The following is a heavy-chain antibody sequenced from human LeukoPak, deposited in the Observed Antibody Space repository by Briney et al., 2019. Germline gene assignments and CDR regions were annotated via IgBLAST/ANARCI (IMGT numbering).Heavy chain of an antibody. V-gene: IGHV4-59*01. Sequence: TSETLSLTCTVSGGSISSYYWSWIRQPPGKGLEWIGHIYYSGSTNYNPSLKSRVTISVDTSKNQFSLKLSSVTAADTAVYYCARGGTGTRYNWFDPWGQGTLVTVSS. J-gene: IGHJ5*02. CDR2: IYYSGST. D-gene: IGHD1-1*01. CDR1: GGSISSYY. CDR3: ARGGTGTRYNWFDP.